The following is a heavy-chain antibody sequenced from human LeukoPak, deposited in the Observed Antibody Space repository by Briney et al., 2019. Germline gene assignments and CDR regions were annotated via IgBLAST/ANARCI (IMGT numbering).Heavy chain of an antibody. V-gene: IGHV3-21*01. CDR1: GFTFSSYS. CDR3: ARDPVPAAMRLYYYYGMDV. J-gene: IGHJ6*02. Sequence: GGSLRLSCAASGFTFSSYSMNWVRQAPGKGLEWVSSISSSSSYIYYADSVKGRFTISRDNAKNSLYLQMNSLRAEDTAVYYCARDPVPAAMRLYYYYGMDVWGQGTTVTVSS. CDR2: ISSSSSYI. D-gene: IGHD2-2*01.